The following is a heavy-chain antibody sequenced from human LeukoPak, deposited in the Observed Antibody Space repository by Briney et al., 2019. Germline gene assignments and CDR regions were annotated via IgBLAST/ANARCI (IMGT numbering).Heavy chain of an antibody. CDR2: IKQDGSEK. J-gene: IGHJ4*02. D-gene: IGHD3-22*01. Sequence: PGGSLRLSCAASGFTFSSYWMSWVRHAPGKGLEWVANIKQDGSEKYYVDSVKGRFTISRDNAKNSLYLQMNSLRAEDTAVYYCARVITMIVVVSHTRLFDYWGQGTLVTVSS. CDR1: GFTFSSYW. V-gene: IGHV3-7*01. CDR3: ARVITMIVVVSHTRLFDY.